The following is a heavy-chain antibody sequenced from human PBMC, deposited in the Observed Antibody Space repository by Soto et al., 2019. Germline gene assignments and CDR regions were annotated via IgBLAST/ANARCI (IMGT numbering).Heavy chain of an antibody. J-gene: IGHJ5*02. Sequence: EVQLVESGGGLVQPGGSLRLSCAASGFTFSSYWMHWVRQAPGKGLVWVSRINSDGSSTSYADSVKGRFTISRDNAKNTLYLQMNSLRAEDTAVYYCARGGGYCSSTSCGSGNWFDPWGQGTLVTVSS. V-gene: IGHV3-74*01. CDR2: INSDGSST. CDR1: GFTFSSYW. CDR3: ARGGGYCSSTSCGSGNWFDP. D-gene: IGHD2-2*01.